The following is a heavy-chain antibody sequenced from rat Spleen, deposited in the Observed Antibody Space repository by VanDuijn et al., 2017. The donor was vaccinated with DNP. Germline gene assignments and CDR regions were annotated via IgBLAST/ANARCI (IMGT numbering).Heavy chain of an antibody. CDR1: GFTFSNFY. CDR2: ISPSGSST. V-gene: IGHV5-25*01. CDR3: ATNNYFDY. Sequence: EVQLVESGGGLVQPGRSLKLSCAASGFTFSNFYMAWVRQAPKKGLEWVAAISPSGSSTYYPDSVKGRFTISRDDAKSSLYLQMNSLKSEDTATYYCATNNYFDYWGQGVMVTVSS. J-gene: IGHJ2*01. D-gene: IGHD3-4*01.